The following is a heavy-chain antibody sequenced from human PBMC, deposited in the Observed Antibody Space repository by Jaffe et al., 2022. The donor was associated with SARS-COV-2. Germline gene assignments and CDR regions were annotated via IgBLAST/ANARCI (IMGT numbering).Heavy chain of an antibody. D-gene: IGHD3-22*01. CDR1: GGTFSSYA. CDR2: IIPIFGTA. J-gene: IGHJ6*03. V-gene: IGHV1-69*01. CDR3: ARAVIVVGVGGWDYYYMDV. Sequence: QVQLVQSGAEVKKPGSSVKVSCKASGGTFSSYAISWVRQAPGQGLEWMGGIIPIFGTANYAQKFQGRVTITADESTSTAYMELSSLRSEDTAVYYCARAVIVVGVGGWDYYYMDVWGKGTTVTVSS.